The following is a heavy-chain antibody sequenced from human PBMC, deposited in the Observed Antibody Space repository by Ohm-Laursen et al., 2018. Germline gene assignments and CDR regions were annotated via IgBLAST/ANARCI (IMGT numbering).Heavy chain of an antibody. J-gene: IGHJ4*02. Sequence: SETLSLTWPVYGGSFSGYYWNWIRRPPGKGLEWIGEINHSRSTKYNSSFKSRVTISVDTSKNQFSLKLSSVTAADTAVYYCARGFSGWWGRIDYWGQGILVTVSS. CDR1: GGSFSGYY. D-gene: IGHD6-19*01. V-gene: IGHV4-34*01. CDR3: ARGFSGWWGRIDY. CDR2: INHSRST.